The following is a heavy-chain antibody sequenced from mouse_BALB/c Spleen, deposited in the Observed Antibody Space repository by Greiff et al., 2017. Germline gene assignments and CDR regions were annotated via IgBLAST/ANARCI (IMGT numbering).Heavy chain of an antibody. CDR2: INPGSGGT. CDR1: GYAFTNYL. V-gene: IGHV1-54*01. J-gene: IGHJ2*01. CDR3: ARGWDGGGLDY. D-gene: IGHD4-1*01. Sequence: VQLQQSGPELVKPGTSVKVSCKASGYAFTNYLIEWVKQRPGQGLEWIGVINPGSGGTNYNEKFKGKATLTADKSSSTAYMQLSSLTSDDSAVYFCARGWDGGGLDYWGQGTTLTVSS.